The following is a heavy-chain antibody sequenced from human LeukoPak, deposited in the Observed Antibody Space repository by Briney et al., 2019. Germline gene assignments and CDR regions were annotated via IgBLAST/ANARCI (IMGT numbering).Heavy chain of an antibody. J-gene: IGHJ3*02. D-gene: IGHD3-10*01. Sequence: GGSLRLSCAASGFTFSSYAMSWVRQAPGKGLEWVSAISGSGGSTYYADSVKGRFTISRDNSKNTLYLQMNSLRAEDTAVYYCAKGLERGSGSYTAFDIWGQGTMVTVS. CDR2: ISGSGGST. CDR3: AKGLERGSGSYTAFDI. CDR1: GFTFSSYA. V-gene: IGHV3-23*01.